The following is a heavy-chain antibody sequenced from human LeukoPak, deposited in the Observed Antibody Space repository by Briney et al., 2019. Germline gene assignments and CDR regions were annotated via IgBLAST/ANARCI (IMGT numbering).Heavy chain of an antibody. CDR1: GFTFSNYN. J-gene: IGHJ4*02. Sequence: PGGSLRLSCAASGFTFSNYNMNWVRQAPGKGLEWVSSITSSATYIYYADSVKGRFTISRDNAKDSLYLQMNSLRVEDTAVYYCAREDRVIADRPFDYWGQGTLVTVSS. D-gene: IGHD2-21*01. V-gene: IGHV3-21*01. CDR2: ITSSATYI. CDR3: AREDRVIADRPFDY.